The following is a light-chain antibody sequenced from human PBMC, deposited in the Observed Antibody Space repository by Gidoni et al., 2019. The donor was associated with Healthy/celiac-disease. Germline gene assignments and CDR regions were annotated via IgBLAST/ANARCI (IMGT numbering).Light chain of an antibody. V-gene: IGKV3-20*01. CDR2: GAS. CDR1: QSVSSSY. CDR3: QQYGSSPGWT. J-gene: IGKJ1*01. Sequence: EIVLTQSPGTLSVSPGERATLPCRASQSVSSSYLACYQQKPGQAPSLLIYGASSRATGIPDRFSGGGSGTDFTLTISRLEPEDFAVYYCQQYGSSPGWTFGRGTKVEIK.